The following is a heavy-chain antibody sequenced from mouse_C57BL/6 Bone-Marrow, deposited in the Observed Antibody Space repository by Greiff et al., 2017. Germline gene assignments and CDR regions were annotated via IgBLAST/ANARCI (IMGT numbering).Heavy chain of an antibody. D-gene: IGHD1-1*01. Sequence: VQLQESGAELMKPGASVKLSCKATGYTFTGYWIEWVKQRPGHGLEWIGEILPGSGSTNYNEKFKGKATFTVDTSSNTAYMRLSSLTTEDSAIYYCARRPYYYGSSYDRYFDVWGTGTTVTVSS. J-gene: IGHJ1*03. CDR3: ARRPYYYGSSYDRYFDV. CDR1: GYTFTGYW. V-gene: IGHV1-9*01. CDR2: ILPGSGST.